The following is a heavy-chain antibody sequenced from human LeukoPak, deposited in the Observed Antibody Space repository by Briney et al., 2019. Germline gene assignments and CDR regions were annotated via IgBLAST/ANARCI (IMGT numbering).Heavy chain of an antibody. CDR1: GFIFSSYA. V-gene: IGHV3-30-3*01. D-gene: IGHD1-26*01. CDR3: AREEWELLEGYCYGMDV. Sequence: GGTLRFSCAASGFIFSSYAMHWVRQAPVKGLQGLAVISYDGSNKYYADSVKGRFTISRDNSKNTLYLQMNSLRAEDTAVYYCAREEWELLEGYCYGMDVWGQGTTVTVSS. J-gene: IGHJ6*02. CDR2: ISYDGSNK.